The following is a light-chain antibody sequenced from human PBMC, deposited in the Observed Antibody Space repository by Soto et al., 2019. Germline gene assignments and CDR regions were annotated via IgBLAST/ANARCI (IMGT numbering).Light chain of an antibody. CDR1: SSNIGGYYD. V-gene: IGLV1-40*01. CDR3: QSYDSSLQII. CDR2: GDI. Sequence: QSVLTQPPSVSGAPGQRVTISCTGSSSNIGGYYDVHWYQQLPGTAHKLLNYGDINRPSGVPDRFSGYKSGTSASLTITGLQTEDEDDYYCQSYDSSLQIIFGGGTKLTVL. J-gene: IGLJ2*01.